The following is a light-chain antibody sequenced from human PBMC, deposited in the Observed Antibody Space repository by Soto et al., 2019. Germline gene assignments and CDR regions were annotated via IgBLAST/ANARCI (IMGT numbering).Light chain of an antibody. CDR1: SSNIGAGYD. CDR2: GNS. Sequence: QSVLTQPPSVSGAPGQRVTISCTGSSSNIGAGYDVHWYQQLPGTAPKLLIYGNSNRPSGVPDGFSGSKSGTSASLAIAGLQAEDEADYYCQSYDSSLSGDVVFGGGTKLTVL. CDR3: QSYDSSLSGDVV. V-gene: IGLV1-40*01. J-gene: IGLJ2*01.